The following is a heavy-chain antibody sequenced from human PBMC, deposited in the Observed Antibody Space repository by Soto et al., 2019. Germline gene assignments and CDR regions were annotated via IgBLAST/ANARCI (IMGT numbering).Heavy chain of an antibody. Sequence: PSETLSLTCTVSGDSIIRSDYYWSWIRQPPGKGLEWIGYIYYSGSTYYNPSLKSRVTISVDTSKNQFSLKLSSVTAADTAVYYCARELGYYDFWSGSWFDPWGQGTLVTVSS. CDR1: GDSIIRSDYY. V-gene: IGHV4-30-4*01. CDR3: ARELGYYDFWSGSWFDP. D-gene: IGHD3-3*01. J-gene: IGHJ5*02. CDR2: IYYSGST.